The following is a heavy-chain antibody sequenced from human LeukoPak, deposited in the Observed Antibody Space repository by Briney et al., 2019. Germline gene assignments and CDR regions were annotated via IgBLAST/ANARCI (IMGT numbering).Heavy chain of an antibody. CDR3: ARDGYNQRGLNY. CDR2: IIPILGIA. J-gene: IGHJ4*02. CDR1: GGTFSSYA. V-gene: IGHV1-69*04. Sequence: SVKVSCKASGGTFSSYAISWVRQAPGQGLEWMGRIIPILGIANYAQKFQGRATITADKSTSTAYMELSSLRSEDTAVYYCARDGYNQRGLNYWGQGTLVTVSS. D-gene: IGHD5-24*01.